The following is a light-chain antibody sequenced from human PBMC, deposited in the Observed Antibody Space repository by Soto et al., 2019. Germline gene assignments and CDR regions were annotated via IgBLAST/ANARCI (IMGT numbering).Light chain of an antibody. CDR3: QKFSAVPT. J-gene: IGKJ4*02. CDR2: AAS. Sequence: DIQMTQSPSSLSASVGDRVTITCRASQAIYNYLAWYQQKPGKVPTLLISAASTLRSGVPSRFSGSVSGTDFTLTISSLQPEDVATSYCQKFSAVPTVGGGTKVEI. CDR1: QAIYNY. V-gene: IGKV1-27*01.